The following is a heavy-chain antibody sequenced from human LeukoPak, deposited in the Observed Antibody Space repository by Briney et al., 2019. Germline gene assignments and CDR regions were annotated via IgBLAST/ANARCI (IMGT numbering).Heavy chain of an antibody. CDR3: ARLPDIVVVPAAPDAFDI. V-gene: IGHV4-38-2*01. Sequence: SETLSLTCAVSGYSISSGYYWGWIRQPPGKGLEWIGEINHSGSTNYNPSLKSRVTISVDTSKNQFSLKLSSVTAADTAVYYCARLPDIVVVPAAPDAFDIWGQGTMVTVSS. D-gene: IGHD2-2*01. J-gene: IGHJ3*02. CDR1: GYSISSGYY. CDR2: INHSGST.